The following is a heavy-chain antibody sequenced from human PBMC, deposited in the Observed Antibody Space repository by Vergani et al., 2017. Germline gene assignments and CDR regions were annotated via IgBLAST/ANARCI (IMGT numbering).Heavy chain of an antibody. D-gene: IGHD4-17*01. CDR3: AKDGRENSDYGYFYY. V-gene: IGHV3-30*02. CDR1: GFSFNTYG. CDR2: IGYDGRIK. Sequence: QVQLVETGGGVVQPGGSLRLYCATSGFSFNTYGAHWVRQAPGKGLEWVAFIGYDGRIKYNVDSVKGRFTISRDTSKKTLSLQMRSLRADYTAVYYCAKDGRENSDYGYFYYWGQGTLVTVSS. J-gene: IGHJ4*02.